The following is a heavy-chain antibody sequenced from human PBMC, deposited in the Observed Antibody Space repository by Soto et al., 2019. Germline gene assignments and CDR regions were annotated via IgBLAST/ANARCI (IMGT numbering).Heavy chain of an antibody. J-gene: IGHJ4*02. V-gene: IGHV3-30-3*01. Sequence: GGSLRLSCAASGFTFSSYAMHWVRQAPGKGLEWVAVISYDGSNKYYADSVKGRFTISRDNSKNTLYLQMNSLRAEDTAVYYCARGRSAVAGTFDYWGQGTLVTVSS. CDR3: ARGRSAVAGTFDY. D-gene: IGHD6-19*01. CDR2: ISYDGSNK. CDR1: GFTFSSYA.